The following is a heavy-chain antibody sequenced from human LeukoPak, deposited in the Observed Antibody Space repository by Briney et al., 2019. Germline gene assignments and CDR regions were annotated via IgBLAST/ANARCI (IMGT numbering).Heavy chain of an antibody. Sequence: PGGSLRLSCAASGFTFSSYAMSWARQAPGKGLEWVSGISSSGSGGNTYYADSVKGRFTISRDNAKNSLYLQMNSLRAEDTAVYYCARRSRGSGWWQDHWYFDLWGRGTLVTVSS. V-gene: IGHV3-23*01. CDR3: ARRSRGSGWWQDHWYFDL. CDR2: ISSSGSGGNT. D-gene: IGHD6-19*01. CDR1: GFTFSSYA. J-gene: IGHJ2*01.